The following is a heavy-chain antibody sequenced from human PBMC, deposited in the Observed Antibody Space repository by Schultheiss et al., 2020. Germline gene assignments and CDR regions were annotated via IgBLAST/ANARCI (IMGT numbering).Heavy chain of an antibody. D-gene: IGHD2-21*01. Sequence: SGPTLVKPTQTLTLTCAFSGFSLSTSGVSVGWIRQPPGKALEWLIVIYWDDDRRYSPSLKSRLTITKDTSKNQVLLKMTDMDPVDTATYYCAHSGGDIRSTYFDHWGLGALVTVSS. V-gene: IGHV2-5*02. J-gene: IGHJ4*02. CDR3: AHSGGDIRSTYFDH. CDR1: GFSLSTSGVS. CDR2: IYWDDDR.